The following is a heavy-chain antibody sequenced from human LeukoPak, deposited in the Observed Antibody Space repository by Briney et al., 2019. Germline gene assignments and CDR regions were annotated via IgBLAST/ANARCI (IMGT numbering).Heavy chain of an antibody. J-gene: IGHJ4*02. CDR2: IIPIFGTA. CDR3: ARDRSWNYVGRIDY. CDR1: GGTFSSYA. V-gene: IGHV1-69*06. Sequence: GASVKVSCKASGGTFSSYAISWVRQAPGQGLEWMGGIIPIFGTANYAQKFQGRVTITADKSTSTAYMELSSLRSEDTAVYYCARDRSWNYVGRIDYWGQGTLVTVSS. D-gene: IGHD1-7*01.